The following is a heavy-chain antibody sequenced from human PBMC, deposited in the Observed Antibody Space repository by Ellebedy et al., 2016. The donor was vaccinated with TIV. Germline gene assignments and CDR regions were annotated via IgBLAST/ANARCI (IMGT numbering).Heavy chain of an antibody. Sequence: GGSLRLXXAVSGFSVSSSYMNWVRQAPGKGLDWVSIIYRGGGIDYADSVKGRFTTSRDNSKNTLHLQMDSLRVEDTAVYYCAKEEGFYGSGRGAFNIWGQGTTVTVSS. V-gene: IGHV3-53*01. CDR1: GFSVSSSY. J-gene: IGHJ3*02. CDR2: IYRGGGI. CDR3: AKEEGFYGSGRGAFNI. D-gene: IGHD3-10*01.